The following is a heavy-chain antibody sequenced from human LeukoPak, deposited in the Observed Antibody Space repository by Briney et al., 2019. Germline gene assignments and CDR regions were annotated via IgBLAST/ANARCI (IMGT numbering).Heavy chain of an antibody. CDR3: ARGQPGVAAAGNLDY. Sequence: GRSLRLSCAASGFTFSSHGMHWVRQAPGKGLEWVAIIWSDGNNKYYADSVEGRFTISRDTSKNTLFLQMNSLRAEDTAVYYCARGQPGVAAAGNLDYWGQGTLVTVSS. CDR1: GFTFSSHG. V-gene: IGHV3-33*01. D-gene: IGHD6-13*01. J-gene: IGHJ4*02. CDR2: IWSDGNNK.